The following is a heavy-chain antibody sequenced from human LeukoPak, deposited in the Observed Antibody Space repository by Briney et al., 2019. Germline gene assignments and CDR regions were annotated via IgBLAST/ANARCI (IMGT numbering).Heavy chain of an antibody. CDR2: IYYSGST. CDR3: ARWIPVLNWFDP. Sequence: SETLSLTCTVSGGSISSSSDYWGWIRQPPGKGLEWIGSIYYSGSTYYNPSLKSRVTISVDTSKNQLSLKLSSVTAADTAVYYCARWIPVLNWFDPWGQGTLVTVSS. V-gene: IGHV4-39*01. J-gene: IGHJ5*02. D-gene: IGHD2-2*03. CDR1: GGSISSSSDY.